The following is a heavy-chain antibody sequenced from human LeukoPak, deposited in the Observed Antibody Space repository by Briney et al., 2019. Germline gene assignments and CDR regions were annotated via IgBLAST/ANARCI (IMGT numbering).Heavy chain of an antibody. CDR3: AKRAGSCYTCAPFDY. D-gene: IGHD2-15*01. Sequence: GGSLRLSCAASGFTFSSYAMSWVRQAPGKGLEWVPAISGSGGSTYYADSVKGRFTISRDNSKNTLSLQMNSLRAEDRAVYYRAKRAGSCYTCAPFDYWGQGTLVTVSS. CDR1: GFTFSSYA. CDR2: ISGSGGST. J-gene: IGHJ4*02. V-gene: IGHV3-23*01.